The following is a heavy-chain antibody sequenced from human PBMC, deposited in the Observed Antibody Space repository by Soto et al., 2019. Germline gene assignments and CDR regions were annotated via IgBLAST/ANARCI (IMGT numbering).Heavy chain of an antibody. CDR1: GYTFTSYA. D-gene: IGHD3-9*01. V-gene: IGHV1-3*01. Sequence: QVQLVQSGAEVKKPGASVKVSCKASGYTFTSYAMHWVRQAPGQRLEWMGWINAGNGNTKYSQKFQGRVTITRDTSXSXAYMELSSLRSEDTAVYYCARGEVTISNPRKDAFDIWGQGTMVTVSS. J-gene: IGHJ3*02. CDR2: INAGNGNT. CDR3: ARGEVTISNPRKDAFDI.